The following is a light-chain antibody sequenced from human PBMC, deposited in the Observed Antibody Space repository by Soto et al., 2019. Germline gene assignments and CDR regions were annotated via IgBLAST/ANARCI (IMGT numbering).Light chain of an antibody. J-gene: IGKJ4*01. Sequence: AIQWTQSPSSLSASVVDRVTITCRASQGISYTLAWYQQKPGQVPKLLISDASSLQSGVPSRFSGSGSGTDFTLTISSLQPEDYATYYCQQFNDYPLTFGGGTKVEIK. CDR2: DAS. CDR1: QGISYT. CDR3: QQFNDYPLT. V-gene: IGKV1D-13*01.